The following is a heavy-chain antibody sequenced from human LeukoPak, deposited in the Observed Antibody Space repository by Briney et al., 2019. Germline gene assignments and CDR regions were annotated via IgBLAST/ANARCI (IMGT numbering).Heavy chain of an antibody. D-gene: IGHD6-13*01. CDR2: IYSGGST. CDR3: ARGSEWQQQPTGPPRGHYFYYMDV. V-gene: IGHV3-53*01. CDR1: GFTVSSNY. Sequence: GGSLRLSCAASGFTVSSNYMSWVRQAPGKGLEWVSVIYSGGSTYYADSVKGRFTISRDNSKNTLYLQMHSLRAEDTAVYYCARGSEWQQQPTGPPRGHYFYYMDVWGKGTTVTTSS. J-gene: IGHJ6*03.